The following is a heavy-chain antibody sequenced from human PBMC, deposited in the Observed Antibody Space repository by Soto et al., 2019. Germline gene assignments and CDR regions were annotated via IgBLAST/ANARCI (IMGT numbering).Heavy chain of an antibody. D-gene: IGHD2-15*01. Sequence: EVQLVESGGGLVQPGGSLRLSCAASGFTFSSYWMSWVRQAPGKGLEWVANIKQDGSEKYYVDSVKGRFTISRDNAKNSLCLQMNSLRAEDTAVYYCAREGSLGVVVVAARYNWFDPWGQGTLVTVSS. CDR1: GFTFSSYW. J-gene: IGHJ5*02. V-gene: IGHV3-7*01. CDR2: IKQDGSEK. CDR3: AREGSLGVVVVAARYNWFDP.